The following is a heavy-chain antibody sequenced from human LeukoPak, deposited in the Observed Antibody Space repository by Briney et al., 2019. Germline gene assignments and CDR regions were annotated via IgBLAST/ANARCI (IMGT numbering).Heavy chain of an antibody. CDR2: ISAYNGNT. Sequence: GASVKVSCKASGYTFTSYGISWVRQAPGQGLEWMGWISAYNGNTDYAQKVQGRVTMTTDTSTSTAYMELRSLRSDDTAVYYCARHGRWELTYCYYYGMDVWGQGTTVTVSS. J-gene: IGHJ6*02. CDR3: ARHGRWELTYCYYYGMDV. D-gene: IGHD1-7*01. V-gene: IGHV1-18*01. CDR1: GYTFTSYG.